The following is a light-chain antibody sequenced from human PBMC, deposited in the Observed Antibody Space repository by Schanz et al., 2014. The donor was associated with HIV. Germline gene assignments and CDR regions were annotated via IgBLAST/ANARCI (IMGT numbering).Light chain of an antibody. CDR2: GAF. CDR1: RGISSS. Sequence: DIQMTQSPSSLSASVGDRVTLTCRASRGISSSLAWYQQKPGKAPNLLIYGAFILQSGVPSRFSGSGSGTDFTLIISSLHPEDFGTYYCQQCVTYPYTFGQGTKLDIK. CDR3: QQCVTYPYT. J-gene: IGKJ2*01. V-gene: IGKV1-9*01.